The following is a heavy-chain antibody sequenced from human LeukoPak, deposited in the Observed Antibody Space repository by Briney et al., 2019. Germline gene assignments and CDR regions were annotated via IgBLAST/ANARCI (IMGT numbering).Heavy chain of an antibody. CDR3: ARRKGYSRGLFDY. D-gene: IGHD5-12*01. CDR1: GGSISSRSSY. Sequence: PSETLSLTCTVSGGSISSRSSYWGWIRQPPGKGLEWIGSISYSGSTDYNPSLKRRATISADTSKNQFSLKLRTVTAADTAVYYCARRKGYSRGLFDYWGQGTLVTVSS. J-gene: IGHJ4*02. V-gene: IGHV4-39*01. CDR2: ISYSGST.